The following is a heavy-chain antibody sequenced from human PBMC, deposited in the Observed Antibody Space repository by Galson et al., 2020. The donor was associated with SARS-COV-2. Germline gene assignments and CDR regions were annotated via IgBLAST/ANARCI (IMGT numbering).Heavy chain of an antibody. J-gene: IGHJ1*01. D-gene: IGHD2-2*01. V-gene: IGHV4-59*08. CDR3: ARHGAAGYQLLAEYFQH. Sequence: ETSEPLSLTCTVSGGSISSYYWSWIRQPPGKGLEWIGYIYYSGSTNYNPSLKSRVTISVDTSKNQFSLKLSSVTAADTAVYYCARHGAAGYQLLAEYFQHWGQGTLVTVSS. CDR1: GGSISSYY. CDR2: IYYSGST.